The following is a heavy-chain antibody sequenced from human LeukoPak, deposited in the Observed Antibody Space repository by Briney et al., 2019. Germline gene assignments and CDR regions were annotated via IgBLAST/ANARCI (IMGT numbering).Heavy chain of an antibody. CDR1: GFTFSSYA. V-gene: IGHV3-30-3*01. Sequence: PGRSLRLSCAASGFTFSSYAMHWVRQAPGKGLEGVAVISYDGSNKYYADSVKGRFTISRDNSKNTLYLQMNSLRAEDTAVYYCARDLGETQRWLQLCDYWGQGTLVTVSS. CDR3: ARDLGETQRWLQLCDY. J-gene: IGHJ4*02. CDR2: ISYDGSNK. D-gene: IGHD5-24*01.